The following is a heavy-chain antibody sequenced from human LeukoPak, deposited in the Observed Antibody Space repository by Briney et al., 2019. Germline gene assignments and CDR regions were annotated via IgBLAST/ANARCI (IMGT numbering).Heavy chain of an antibody. CDR3: ARDRATTDYYYGMDV. V-gene: IGHV3-21*01. Sequence: PGGSLRLSCAASGFTFSGYSMNWVRQAPGKGLEWVSSISSSSSYIYYADSVKGRFTISRDNAKNSLYLQMNSLRAEDTAVYYCARDRATTDYYYGMDVWGQGTTVTVSS. CDR1: GFTFSGYS. CDR2: ISSSSSYI. J-gene: IGHJ6*02. D-gene: IGHD4-17*01.